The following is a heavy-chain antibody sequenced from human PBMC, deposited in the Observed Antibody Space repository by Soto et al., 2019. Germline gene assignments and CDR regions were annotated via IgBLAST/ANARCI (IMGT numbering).Heavy chain of an antibody. CDR3: ARGFVRYCSSTSCPYYFDY. CDR1: GGSFSGYY. V-gene: IGHV4-34*01. D-gene: IGHD2-2*01. J-gene: IGHJ4*02. CDR2: INHSGST. Sequence: PSETLSLTCAVYGGSFSGYYWSWIRQPPGKGLEWIGEINHSGSTNYNPSLKSRVTISVDTSKNQFSLKLSSVTAADTAVYYCARGFVRYCSSTSCPYYFDYWGQGTLVTVSS.